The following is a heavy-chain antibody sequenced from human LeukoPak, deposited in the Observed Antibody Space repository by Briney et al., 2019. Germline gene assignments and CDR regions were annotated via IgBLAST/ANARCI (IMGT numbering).Heavy chain of an antibody. CDR1: GFTFSSYG. CDR3: AKSHSSGWYYFDY. V-gene: IGHV3-30*18. Sequence: GGSLRLSCAASGFTFSSYGMHWVRQAPGKGLEWVAVISYDTSTKYYADSVKGRFTISRDHSKNTLYLQMNSLRGEDTAVYYCAKSHSSGWYYFDYWGQGTLVTVSS. J-gene: IGHJ4*02. CDR2: ISYDTSTK. D-gene: IGHD6-19*01.